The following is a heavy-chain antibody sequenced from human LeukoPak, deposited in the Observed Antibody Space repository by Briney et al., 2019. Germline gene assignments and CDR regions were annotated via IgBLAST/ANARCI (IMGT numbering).Heavy chain of an antibody. CDR1: GFTFSSYA. V-gene: IGHV3-23*01. CDR3: AKDSYGSGSKTLYGMDV. D-gene: IGHD3-10*01. Sequence: GSLRLSCAASGFTFSSYAMTWVRQAAGKGLEWVSAISGSGGTTYFADSVKGRFTISRDNSKNTLYLQMNSLRAEDTAVYYCAKDSYGSGSKTLYGMDVWGQGTTVTVSS. CDR2: ISGSGGTT. J-gene: IGHJ6*02.